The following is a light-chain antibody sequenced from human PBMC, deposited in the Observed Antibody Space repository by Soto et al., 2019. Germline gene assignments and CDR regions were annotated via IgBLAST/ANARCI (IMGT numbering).Light chain of an antibody. CDR1: QSVSSSY. CDR2: GAS. J-gene: IGKJ4*01. V-gene: IGKV3-20*01. Sequence: EIVLTQSPGTLSLSPGERATLSCRASQSVSSSYLAWYQQKTGQAPRLLIYGASSRATGIPDRLSGSGSGTDFSLTISRLEPEDFAVYYCQQYGSSPTFTFGGGTKVEIK. CDR3: QQYGSSPTFT.